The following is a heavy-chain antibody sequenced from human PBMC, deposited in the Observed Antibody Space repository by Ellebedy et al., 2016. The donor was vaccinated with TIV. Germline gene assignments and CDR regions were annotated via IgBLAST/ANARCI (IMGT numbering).Heavy chain of an antibody. CDR1: GFTFSSYW. V-gene: IGHV3-64*01. CDR3: VRVGDGATAVSSWYFDL. Sequence: PGGSLRLSCAASGFTFSSYWMHWVRQAPGKGLEYVSAISRNGDRTFYANSVKGRFTVSRDISTNTVYLQMGSLRLEDMSMYYCVRVGDGATAVSSWYFDLWGRGTLVTVSS. D-gene: IGHD2-21*02. J-gene: IGHJ2*01. CDR2: ISRNGDRT.